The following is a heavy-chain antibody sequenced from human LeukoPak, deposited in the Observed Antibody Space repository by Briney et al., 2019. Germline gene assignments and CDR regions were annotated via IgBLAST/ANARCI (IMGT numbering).Heavy chain of an antibody. J-gene: IGHJ4*02. Sequence: SETLSLTCAVSGYSIRSGDYWGWIRQSPGKRLEWIGSIYHSGSTHYNPSLKSRVTISVDTSKNQFSLMLSSVTAADTAVYYCARNRSVTITPGFDHWGQGTLVTVSS. CDR3: ARNRSVTITPGFDH. V-gene: IGHV4-38-2*01. D-gene: IGHD4-17*01. CDR1: GYSIRSGDY. CDR2: IYHSGST.